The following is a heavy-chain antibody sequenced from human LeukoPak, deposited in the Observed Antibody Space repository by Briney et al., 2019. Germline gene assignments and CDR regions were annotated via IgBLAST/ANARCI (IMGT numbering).Heavy chain of an antibody. D-gene: IGHD6-19*01. CDR2: INSDGSST. J-gene: IGHJ2*01. CDR3: PRVVAVAGIYWYFDL. CDR1: GFTFSNYW. Sequence: PAGSLRLSCAASGFTFSNYWMHWVRHAPGKGLVWVSRINSDGSSTSYADSVKGLFTISRDNAKNTLYLQMTSLRAEDTAVYYCPRVVAVAGIYWYFDLWGRGTLVTVSS. V-gene: IGHV3-74*01.